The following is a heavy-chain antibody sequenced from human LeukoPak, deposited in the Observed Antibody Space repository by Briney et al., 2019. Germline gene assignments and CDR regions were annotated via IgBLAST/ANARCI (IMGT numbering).Heavy chain of an antibody. CDR2: IYYSGST. J-gene: IGHJ3*02. D-gene: IGHD4-17*01. CDR1: GVSISSYY. V-gene: IGHV4-59*01. Sequence: SETLSLTCTVSGVSISSYYWTWIRQPPGKGLEWIGYIYYSGSTNYNPSLKSRVTISVDTSMNQFSLKLNSVTAADTAVYYCAREVRYGDYADAFDIWGQGTMVTVSS. CDR3: AREVRYGDYADAFDI.